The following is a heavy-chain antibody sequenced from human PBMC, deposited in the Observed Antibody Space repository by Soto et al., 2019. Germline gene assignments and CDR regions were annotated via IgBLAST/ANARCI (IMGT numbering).Heavy chain of an antibody. D-gene: IGHD4-17*01. V-gene: IGHV1-24*01. J-gene: IGHJ5*02. CDR1: GYTINEVA. Sequence: QVQLVQSGAEVKTPGASVKVSCKVSGYTINEVAMHWVRQAPGKGLEWLGGFDPDEAETIYAQHVHGRVTITEDTSTDTVYMELSSLRSEDTALSFCTTDHGDSNFDHWGQGTLVTVSS. CDR2: FDPDEAET. CDR3: TTDHGDSNFDH.